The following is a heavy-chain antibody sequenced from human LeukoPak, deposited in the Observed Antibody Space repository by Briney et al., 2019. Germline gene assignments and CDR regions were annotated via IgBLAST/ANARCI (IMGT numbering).Heavy chain of an antibody. J-gene: IGHJ4*02. D-gene: IGHD2-15*01. CDR2: IEQDGGEK. CDR3: AGGLGWLIDY. V-gene: IGHV3-7*04. CDR1: GFTFSNYW. Sequence: PGGSLRLSCAASGFTFSNYWMNWVRQAPGKGLEWVGNIEQDGGEKNYVDSVKGRFTVSRDNAKNSLYLQMNSLRAEDTAVYYCAGGLGWLIDYWGQGTLVTVSS.